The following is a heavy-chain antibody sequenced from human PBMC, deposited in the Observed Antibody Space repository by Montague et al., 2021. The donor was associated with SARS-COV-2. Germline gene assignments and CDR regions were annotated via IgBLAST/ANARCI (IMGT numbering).Heavy chain of an antibody. CDR2: ISSSGGI. D-gene: IGHD5-12*01. V-gene: IGHV4-4*07. Sequence: SETLSLTCTVSGSISGYYWTWIRQSAGKGREWIGRISSSGGIVYNASLKSRVTMSLDTSKIQLSLKLSSVTAADTAVYYCARQYIGYNPRFDYWGQGALVTVSP. J-gene: IGHJ4*02. CDR1: GSISGYY. CDR3: ARQYIGYNPRFDY.